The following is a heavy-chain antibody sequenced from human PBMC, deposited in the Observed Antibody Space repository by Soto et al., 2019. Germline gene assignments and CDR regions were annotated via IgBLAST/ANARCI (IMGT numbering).Heavy chain of an antibody. CDR2: ISGSGGST. Sequence: EVQLLESGGGLVQPGGSLRLSCAASGFTFSSYAMSWVRQAPGKGLEWVSAISGSGGSTYYADSVKGRFTISRDNSKNTLYLQRNSLRAEETAVYYCAKLSRGYCSSTSCYVYYYYYGMDVWGPGTTVTVS. CDR1: GFTFSSYA. CDR3: AKLSRGYCSSTSCYVYYYYYGMDV. J-gene: IGHJ6*02. D-gene: IGHD2-2*01. V-gene: IGHV3-23*01.